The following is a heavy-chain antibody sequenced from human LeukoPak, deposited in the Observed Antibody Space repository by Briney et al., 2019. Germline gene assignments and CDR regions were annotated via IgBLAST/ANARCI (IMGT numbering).Heavy chain of an antibody. CDR2: INLSGGNT. V-gene: IGHV1-46*01. CDR1: GYTFTSYY. D-gene: IGHD6-13*01. Sequence: ASVKVSCKASGYTFTSYYTHWVRQAPGQGLEWMGIINLSGGNTNYAQKFQGRVTMTRDTSTSTVYMELSSLRSEDTAMYYCAREAPGGYFDYWGQGTLVTVSS. CDR3: AREAPGGYFDY. J-gene: IGHJ4*02.